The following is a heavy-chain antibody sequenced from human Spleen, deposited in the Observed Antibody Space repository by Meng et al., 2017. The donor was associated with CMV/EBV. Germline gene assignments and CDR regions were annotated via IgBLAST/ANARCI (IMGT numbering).Heavy chain of an antibody. D-gene: IGHD2-2*01. CDR3: ASSIVVVPAAMGIAAAPFDY. CDR1: SGGYY. V-gene: IGHV4-31*02. J-gene: IGHJ4*02. Sequence: SGGYYWSWIRQHPGKGLEWIGYIYYSGGTYYNPSLKSRVTISVDTSKNQFSLKLSSVTAADTAVYYCASSIVVVPAAMGIAAAPFDYWGQGTLVTLSS. CDR2: IYYSGGT.